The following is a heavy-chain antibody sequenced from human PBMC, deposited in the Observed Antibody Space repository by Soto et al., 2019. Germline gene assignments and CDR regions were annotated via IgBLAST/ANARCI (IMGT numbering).Heavy chain of an antibody. D-gene: IGHD3-22*01. Sequence: SVKVSCKASGGTFSSYAISWVRQAPGQGLEWMGGIIPIFGTANYAQKFQGRVTITADESTSTAYMELSSLRSEDTAVYYCASNYYDSSGYSEFDYWGQGTLVTVSS. CDR2: IIPIFGTA. CDR1: GGTFSSYA. V-gene: IGHV1-69*13. J-gene: IGHJ4*02. CDR3: ASNYYDSSGYSEFDY.